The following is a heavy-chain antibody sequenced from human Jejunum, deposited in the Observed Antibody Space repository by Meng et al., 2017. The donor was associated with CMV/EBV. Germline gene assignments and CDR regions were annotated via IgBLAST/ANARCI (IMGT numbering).Heavy chain of an antibody. CDR1: GGSISSNNLY. CDR3: ARGGWYLD. V-gene: IGHV4-39*07. CDR2: IYYSGST. D-gene: IGHD6-13*01. Sequence: LTCTGSGGSISSNNLYWGWIRQPPGKGLEWIGSIYYSGSTDYNPSLKSRVSISVDTYKNQFSLKLSSVTAADTAVYYCARGGWYLDWGQGTLVTVSS. J-gene: IGHJ4*02.